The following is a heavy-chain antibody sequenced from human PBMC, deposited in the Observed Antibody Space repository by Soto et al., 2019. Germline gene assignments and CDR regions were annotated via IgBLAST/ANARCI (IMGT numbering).Heavy chain of an antibody. Sequence: GGSLRLSCAASGFPFSSHAMYWVRQAPGKGLEWVALISYDGTNKQYADYVKGRLIVSRDDSTNTLSLQMNSLRPEDTAVYLCARDSNTYRDYYHGMDVWGQGTTVTVSS. D-gene: IGHD3-10*02. CDR1: GFPFSSHA. CDR3: ARDSNTYRDYYHGMDV. J-gene: IGHJ6*02. CDR2: ISYDGTNK. V-gene: IGHV3-30-3*01.